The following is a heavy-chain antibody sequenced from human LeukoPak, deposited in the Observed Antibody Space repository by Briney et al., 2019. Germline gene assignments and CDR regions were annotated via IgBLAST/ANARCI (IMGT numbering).Heavy chain of an antibody. V-gene: IGHV3-7*01. Sequence: TGGSLRLSCAASGFTFSSHWMNWVRRAPGKGLEWVANIKQDGSEKYYVDSVKGRFTISRDNAKNSLYLQMNSLRAEDTAVYYCARGSGWLFDSWGQGTLVTVSS. D-gene: IGHD6-19*01. CDR1: GFTFSSHW. CDR2: IKQDGSEK. J-gene: IGHJ4*02. CDR3: ARGSGWLFDS.